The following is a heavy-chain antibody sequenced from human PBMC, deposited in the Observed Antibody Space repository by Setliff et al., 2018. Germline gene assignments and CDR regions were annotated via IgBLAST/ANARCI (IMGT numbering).Heavy chain of an antibody. CDR2: TIPMFGTT. J-gene: IGHJ6*03. CDR3: VREGVDRRSSTDYRYYMDV. V-gene: IGHV1-69*05. Sequence: VASVKVSCKASGYTFSSHGISWVRQAPGQGLEWMGGTIPMFGTTEYAQKFQGRLTIITDESTNTAFMQLSSLRSDDTAVYYCVREGVDRRSSTDYRYYMDVWGKGTTVTVS. CDR1: GYTFSSHG. D-gene: IGHD6-6*01.